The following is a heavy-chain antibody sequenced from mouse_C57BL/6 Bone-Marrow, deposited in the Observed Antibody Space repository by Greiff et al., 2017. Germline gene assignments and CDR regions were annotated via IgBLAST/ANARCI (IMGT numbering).Heavy chain of an antibody. D-gene: IGHD2-1*01. J-gene: IGHJ3*01. CDR2: IYPSDSET. V-gene: IGHV1-61*01. CDR3: ARGGSTRFAY. Sequence: QVQLKQPGAELVRPGSSVKLSCKASGYTFTSYWMDWVKQRPGQGLEWIGNIYPSDSETHYNQKFKDKATLTVDKSSSTAYMQLSSLTSEDSAVYYCARGGSTRFAYWGQGTLVTVSA. CDR1: GYTFTSYW.